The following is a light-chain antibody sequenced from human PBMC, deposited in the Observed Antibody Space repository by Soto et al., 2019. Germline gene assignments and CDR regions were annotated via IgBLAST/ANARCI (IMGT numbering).Light chain of an antibody. V-gene: IGKV4-1*01. Sequence: DIVMTQSPDSLAVSLGESSTINCKSSQSVLYSSNNENYLAWYQQKPGQPPKLLIYWASTRESGVPDRFSGSGSGTDFTLTISSLQAEDVAVYYCQQYYSTPYTFGQGTKLEI. CDR2: WAS. CDR1: QSVLYSSNNENY. J-gene: IGKJ2*01. CDR3: QQYYSTPYT.